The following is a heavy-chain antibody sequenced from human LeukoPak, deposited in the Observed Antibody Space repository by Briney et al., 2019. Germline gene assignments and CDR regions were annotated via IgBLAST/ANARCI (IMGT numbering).Heavy chain of an antibody. J-gene: IGHJ5*02. CDR2: IYYSGST. V-gene: IGHV4-59*01. CDR1: GGSFSGYY. Sequence: SETLSLTCAVYGGSFSGYYWSWIRQPPGKGLEWIGYIYYSGSTNYNPSLKSRVTISVDTSKNQFSLKLSSVTAADTAVYYCARDNVSSWYGNWFDPWGQGTLVTVSS. CDR3: ARDNVSSWYGNWFDP. D-gene: IGHD6-13*01.